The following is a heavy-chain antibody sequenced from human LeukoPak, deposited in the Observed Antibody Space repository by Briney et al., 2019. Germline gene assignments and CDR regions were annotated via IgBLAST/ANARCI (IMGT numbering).Heavy chain of an antibody. J-gene: IGHJ6*03. D-gene: IGHD5-18*01. V-gene: IGHV3-21*01. CDR1: GFTFSSYS. Sequence: PGGSLRLSCAASGFTFSSYSMNWVRQAPGKGLEWVSSISSSSSYIYYADSVKGRFTISRDNAKNSLYLQMNSLRAEDTAAYYCARERVNSYGRLLQYYYMDVWGKGTTVTISS. CDR2: ISSSSSYI. CDR3: ARERVNSYGRLLQYYYMDV.